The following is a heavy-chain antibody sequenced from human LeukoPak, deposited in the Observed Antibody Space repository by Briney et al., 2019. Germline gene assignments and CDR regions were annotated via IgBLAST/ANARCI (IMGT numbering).Heavy chain of an antibody. CDR2: IIPILGIA. CDR3: ARDAEYWSSTSCYYDH. V-gene: IGHV1-69*04. D-gene: IGHD2-2*01. Sequence: SVKVSCKASGGTFSSYAISWVRQAPGQGLEWMGRIIPILGIANYAQKFQGRVTITADKSTSTAYMELSSLRSEDTAVYYCARDAEYWSSTSCYYDHWGQGTLVTVSS. CDR1: GGTFSSYA. J-gene: IGHJ4*02.